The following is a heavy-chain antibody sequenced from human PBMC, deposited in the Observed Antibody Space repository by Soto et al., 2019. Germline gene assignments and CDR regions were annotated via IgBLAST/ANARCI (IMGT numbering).Heavy chain of an antibody. CDR3: ARRSLRRLRFLETQ. D-gene: IGHD3-3*01. V-gene: IGHV4-4*02. Sequence: QVQLQETGPGLLKASGPLSLTCAVSGDAFSNTNWWRWVRHPPGQGLEWIGEIYHSGSTNYHPSLKSRVSISIDKSKNQFPLNLTSVTAAHTACYYWARRSLRRLRFLETQWGHGPLVTVSS. J-gene: IGHJ4*01. CDR2: IYHSGST. CDR1: GDAFSNTNW.